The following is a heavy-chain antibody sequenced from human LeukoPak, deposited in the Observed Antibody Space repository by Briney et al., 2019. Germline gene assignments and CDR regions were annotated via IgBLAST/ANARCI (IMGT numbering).Heavy chain of an antibody. V-gene: IGHV3-74*01. D-gene: IGHD5-24*01. J-gene: IGHJ4*02. CDR2: ISSDGSRV. CDR1: GFTFSDYW. Sequence: PGGSLRLSCAASGFTFSDYWMHWVRQAPGKGLVWVSRISSDGSRVTYADSVKGRFTISRDNAKNSLYLQMNSLRAEDTAVYYCARALGWLPENYWGQGTLVTVSS. CDR3: ARALGWLPENY.